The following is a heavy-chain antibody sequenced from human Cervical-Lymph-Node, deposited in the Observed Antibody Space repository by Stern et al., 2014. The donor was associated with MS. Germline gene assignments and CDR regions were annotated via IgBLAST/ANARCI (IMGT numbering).Heavy chain of an antibody. D-gene: IGHD2-2*01. CDR1: GYTFTAFY. J-gene: IGHJ4*02. CDR2: ITPNTGRT. V-gene: IGHV1-2*02. CDR3: ARAEFDTIYQDF. Sequence: QVQLVQSGAEVKKPGASVKVSCKASGYTFTAFYVHWVRQAPGQGLEWRGCITPNTGRTHYAQNFQGSVTITRGTSISTAYMELSTLRSDDTAVYYCARAEFDTIYQDFWGQGTLVTVSS.